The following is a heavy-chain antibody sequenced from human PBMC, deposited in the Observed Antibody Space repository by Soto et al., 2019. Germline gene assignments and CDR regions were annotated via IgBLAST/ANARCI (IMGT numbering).Heavy chain of an antibody. CDR2: IYHSGST. Sequence: SETLSLTCTVSGYSISSGYYWGWIRQPPGKGLEWIGSIYHSGSTYYNPSLKSRVTISVDTSKNQFSLKLSSVTAADTAVYYCAREGGNRGMSSRDSIVIVDWFDPWGQGTLVTVSS. CDR3: AREGGNRGMSSRDSIVIVDWFDP. CDR1: GYSISSGYY. D-gene: IGHD3-16*02. J-gene: IGHJ5*02. V-gene: IGHV4-38-2*02.